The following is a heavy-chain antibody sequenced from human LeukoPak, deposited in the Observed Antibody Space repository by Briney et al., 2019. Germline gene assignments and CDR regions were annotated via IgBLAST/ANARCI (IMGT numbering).Heavy chain of an antibody. CDR2: ISAYNGNT. Sequence: GASVKVSCKASVYTFTSYGISWVRQAPGQGLEWMGWISAYNGNTNYAQKLQGRVTMTTETSTSTAYMELRSLRSDDTAVYYCGRARQQLVWANCFDPWGQGTLVTVSS. CDR1: VYTFTSYG. V-gene: IGHV1-18*01. D-gene: IGHD6-13*01. CDR3: GRARQQLVWANCFDP. J-gene: IGHJ5*02.